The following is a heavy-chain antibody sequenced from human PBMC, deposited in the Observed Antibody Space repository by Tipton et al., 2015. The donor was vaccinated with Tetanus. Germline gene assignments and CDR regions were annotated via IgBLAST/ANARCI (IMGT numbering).Heavy chain of an antibody. J-gene: IGHJ4*01. CDR1: GFTFSSYG. V-gene: IGHV3-30*03. CDR2: ISYDGSNK. Sequence: SLRLSCAASGFTFSSYGMHWVRQAPGKGLEWVAVISYDGSNKYYADSVKGRFTISRDNAKNSLYLQMNSLRAEDTAVYFCARGLIDCFDYWGRGTLVTVSS. CDR3: ARGLIDCFDY. D-gene: IGHD2-21*01.